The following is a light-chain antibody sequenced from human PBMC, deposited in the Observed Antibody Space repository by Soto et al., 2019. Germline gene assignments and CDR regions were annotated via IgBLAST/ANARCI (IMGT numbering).Light chain of an antibody. J-gene: IGLJ1*01. CDR2: EVS. Sequence: QSVLTQPASVSGSPGQSITISCTGTSSDVGGYNDVSWYQQHPAKAPKLMIYEVSNRPSGVSNRFSGSKSGNTASLTISGLPAEDEADYYCSSYTSSSTRVFGTGTKVTVL. CDR1: SSDVGGYND. V-gene: IGLV2-14*01. CDR3: SSYTSSSTRV.